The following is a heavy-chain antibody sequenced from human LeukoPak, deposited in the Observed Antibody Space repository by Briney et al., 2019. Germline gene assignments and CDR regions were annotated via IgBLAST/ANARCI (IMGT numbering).Heavy chain of an antibody. D-gene: IGHD2-8*01. Sequence: PGGSLRLSCAASGFTFSNFGMHWIRQRPGEGLDWIGHVFYNGNTDYSPSLKRRLTMSVDRSRRQFSLRLNYVTAADTAMYFCARGRIDCTHGVCTKYFFESWGQGILVTVSS. CDR3: ARGRIDCTHGVCTKYFFES. J-gene: IGHJ4*02. V-gene: IGHV4-59*06. CDR1: GFTFSNFG. CDR2: VFYNGNT.